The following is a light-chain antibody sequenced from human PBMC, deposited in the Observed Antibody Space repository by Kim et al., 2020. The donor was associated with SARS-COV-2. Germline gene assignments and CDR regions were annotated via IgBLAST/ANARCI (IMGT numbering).Light chain of an antibody. V-gene: IGKV3-15*01. CDR2: SVS. J-gene: IGKJ1*01. CDR1: QTIAYN. Sequence: SVSPAESATLSCRASQTIAYNLAWYQQKRGQAPRLLMYSVSTRATGVPARFSGSGSGTDFTLTISSLQSEDFAVYYCQQYNNWPSFGQGTKVDIK. CDR3: QQYNNWPS.